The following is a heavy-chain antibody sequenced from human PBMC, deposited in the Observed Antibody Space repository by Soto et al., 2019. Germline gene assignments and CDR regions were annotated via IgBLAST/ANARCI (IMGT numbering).Heavy chain of an antibody. D-gene: IGHD3-10*01. V-gene: IGHV1-8*01. Sequence: ASVKVSCTASGYTFTSYDINWVRQATGQGLEWMGWMNPNSGNTGYAQKFQGRVTMTRNTSISTAYMELSSLRSEDTAVYYCARGPAVTMVRGVISYGMDVWGQGTTVTVS. CDR2: MNPNSGNT. CDR1: GYTFTSYD. J-gene: IGHJ6*02. CDR3: ARGPAVTMVRGVISYGMDV.